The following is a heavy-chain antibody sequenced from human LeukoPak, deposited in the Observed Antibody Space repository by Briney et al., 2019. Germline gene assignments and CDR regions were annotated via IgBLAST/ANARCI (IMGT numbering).Heavy chain of an antibody. J-gene: IGHJ4*02. Sequence: SETLSLTCTVSGGSISSYYWSWIRQPPGKGLEWIGYIYYSGSTYYNPSLKSRVTISVDTSKNQFSLKLSSVTAADTAVYYCARDGGPIHPTTAIWGQGTLVTVSS. V-gene: IGHV4-30-4*01. CDR2: IYYSGST. CDR3: ARDGGPIHPTTAI. D-gene: IGHD4-17*01. CDR1: GGSISSYY.